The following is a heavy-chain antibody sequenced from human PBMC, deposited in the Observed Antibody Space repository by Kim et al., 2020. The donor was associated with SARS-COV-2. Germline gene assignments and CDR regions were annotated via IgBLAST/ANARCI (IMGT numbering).Heavy chain of an antibody. Sequence: SETLSLTCTVSGGSISSYYWSWIRQPPGKGLEWIGYIYYSGSTNYNPSLKSRVTISVDTSKNQFSLKLSSVTAADTAVYYCARVRWDSSGYYLDRFDYWGQGTLVTVSS. V-gene: IGHV4-59*01. J-gene: IGHJ4*02. D-gene: IGHD3-22*01. CDR2: IYYSGST. CDR1: GGSISSYY. CDR3: ARVRWDSSGYYLDRFDY.